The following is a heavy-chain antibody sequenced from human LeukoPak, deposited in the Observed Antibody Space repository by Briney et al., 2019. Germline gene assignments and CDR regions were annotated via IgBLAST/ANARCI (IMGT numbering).Heavy chain of an antibody. V-gene: IGHV4-61*02. CDR2: IYTSGST. D-gene: IGHD3-10*01. CDR3: ARVATVRGVIEFYYYYMDV. CDR1: GGSISSGSYY. J-gene: IGHJ6*03. Sequence: PSETLSLTCTVSGGSISSGSYYWSWIRQPAGKGLEWIGRIYTSGSTNYNPSLKSRVTISVDTSKNQFSLKLSSVTAADTAVYYCARVATVRGVIEFYYYYMDVWGKGTTVTISS.